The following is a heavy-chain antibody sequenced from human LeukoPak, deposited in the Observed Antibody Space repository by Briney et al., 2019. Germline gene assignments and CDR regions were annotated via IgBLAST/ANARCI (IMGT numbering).Heavy chain of an antibody. CDR1: GGSVSSGSYY. J-gene: IGHJ4*02. CDR2: IYYSGST. V-gene: IGHV4-61*01. CDR3: ARETLWCSGGSCYHYFDY. D-gene: IGHD2-15*01. Sequence: SETLSLTCTVSGGSVSSGSYYWSWIRQPPGKGLEWIGYIYYSGSTNYNPSLKSRVTISVDTSKNQFSLKLSSVTAADTAVYYCARETLWCSGGSCYHYFDYWGQGTLVTVSS.